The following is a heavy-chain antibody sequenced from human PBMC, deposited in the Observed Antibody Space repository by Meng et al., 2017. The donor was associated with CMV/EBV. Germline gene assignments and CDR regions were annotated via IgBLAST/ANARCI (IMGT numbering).Heavy chain of an antibody. CDR3: ARSRRGVHYYGMDV. V-gene: IGHV4-34*01. Sequence: SQTLSLTCAVYGGSFSGYYWSWIRQPPGKGLEWIGEINHSGSTNYNPSLKSRVTISVDTSKNQFSLKLSSVTAAGTAVYYCARSRRGVHYYGMDVWGQGTTVTVSS. D-gene: IGHD3-10*01. CDR2: INHSGST. J-gene: IGHJ6*02. CDR1: GGSFSGYY.